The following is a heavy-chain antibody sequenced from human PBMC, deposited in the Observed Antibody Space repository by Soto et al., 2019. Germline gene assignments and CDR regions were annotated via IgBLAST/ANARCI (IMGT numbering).Heavy chain of an antibody. CDR2: ISSSSSYI. CDR1: GFTFSTYS. Sequence: LRLSCAASGFTFSTYSMNWVRHAPGKGLEWVSSISSSSSYIYYADSVKGRFTIPRDNGKNSLYLQMNTLRAEDTVVYYCARDTVLGYYYYGMDVWGQGTTVTVSS. CDR3: ARDTVLGYYYYGMDV. D-gene: IGHD4-17*01. V-gene: IGHV3-21*01. J-gene: IGHJ6*02.